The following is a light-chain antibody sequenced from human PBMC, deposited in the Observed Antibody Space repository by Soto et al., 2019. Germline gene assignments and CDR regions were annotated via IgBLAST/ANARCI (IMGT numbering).Light chain of an antibody. Sequence: QSVLTQPASVSGSPGQSIAISCTGTISDVGAYNLVSWYQQHPGKAPKAVIYEVTKRPAGVSSRFSGSKSGNTASLTIPGLQAEDEADYYCCSYAGGSALVFGGGTKVTVL. J-gene: IGLJ3*02. CDR2: EVT. CDR1: ISDVGAYNL. V-gene: IGLV2-23*02. CDR3: CSYAGGSALV.